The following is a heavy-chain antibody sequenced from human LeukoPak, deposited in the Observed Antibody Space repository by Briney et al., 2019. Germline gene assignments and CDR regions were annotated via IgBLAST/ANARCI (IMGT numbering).Heavy chain of an antibody. CDR2: IYYSGST. CDR3: ARVQIYGDDAFDI. CDR1: GGSISSYY. Sequence: SETLSLTCTVSGGSISSYYWSWIRRPPGKGLEWIGYIYYSGSTNYNPSLKSRVTISVDTSKNQFSLKLSSVTAADTAVYYCARVQIYGDDAFDIWGQGTMVTVSS. J-gene: IGHJ3*02. D-gene: IGHD4-17*01. V-gene: IGHV4-59*01.